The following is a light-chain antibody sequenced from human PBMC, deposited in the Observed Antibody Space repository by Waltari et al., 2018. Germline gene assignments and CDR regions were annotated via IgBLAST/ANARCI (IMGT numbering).Light chain of an antibody. CDR1: QSVSSS. Sequence: EIVLTQSPATLSVSPGESATLSCRASQSVSSSFAWYQQKPGQAPRLLISGASTSATIIPDRFSGTGSGTEFTLTISSMQSEDFAVYYCQQYNSWPLTFGGGTKVEIK. V-gene: IGKV3-15*01. CDR3: QQYNSWPLT. CDR2: GAS. J-gene: IGKJ4*01.